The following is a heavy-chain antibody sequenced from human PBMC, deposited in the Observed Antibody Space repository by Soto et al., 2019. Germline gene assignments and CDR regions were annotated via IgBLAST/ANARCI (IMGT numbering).Heavy chain of an antibody. Sequence: QVQLVQSGAEVKKPGASVKVSCKASGYTFTSYYMHWVRQAPGQGLEWMEIINPSGDSTTYAQKFQGRVTMTRDTSTSTVYMELSSLRSEDTAVYYCAREMNSLDYWGQGTLVTVSS. CDR3: AREMNSLDY. CDR2: INPSGDST. J-gene: IGHJ4*02. V-gene: IGHV1-46*01. CDR1: GYTFTSYY. D-gene: IGHD2-21*01.